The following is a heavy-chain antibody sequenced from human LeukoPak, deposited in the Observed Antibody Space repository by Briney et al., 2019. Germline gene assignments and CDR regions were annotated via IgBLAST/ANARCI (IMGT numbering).Heavy chain of an antibody. Sequence: SSETLSLTCAVYGGSFSGYYWSWIRQSPGKGLEWIGEINHSGSTNYNPSLKSRVTISVDTSKNQFSLKLSSVTAADTAVYYCAREGGGNSRDAFDIWGQGTMVTVSS. V-gene: IGHV4-34*01. D-gene: IGHD4-23*01. CDR3: AREGGGNSRDAFDI. CDR1: GGSFSGYY. J-gene: IGHJ3*02. CDR2: INHSGST.